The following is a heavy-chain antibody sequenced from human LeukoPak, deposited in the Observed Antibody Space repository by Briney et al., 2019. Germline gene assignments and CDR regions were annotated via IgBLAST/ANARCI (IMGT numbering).Heavy chain of an antibody. CDR2: IIPAINTT. Sequence: ASVKVSCKASGGAFSSFAISWVRQAPGQGLEWMGGIIPAINTTNYAQKFQGRVTVTTDESTSTAYMELSSLKSEDTAVYYCARGGETTVIPFYFYYMDVWAKGPRSPSP. CDR3: ARGGETTVIPFYFYYMDV. CDR1: GGAFSSFA. J-gene: IGHJ6*03. V-gene: IGHV1-69*05. D-gene: IGHD4-17*01.